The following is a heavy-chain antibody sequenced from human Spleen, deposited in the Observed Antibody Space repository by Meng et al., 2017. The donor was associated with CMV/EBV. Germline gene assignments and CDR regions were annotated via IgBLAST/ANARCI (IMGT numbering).Heavy chain of an antibody. CDR2: IFGGDSDT. CDR1: GFTFSIYA. V-gene: IGHV3-23*03. J-gene: IGHJ3*02. Sequence: GGSLRLSCAASGFTFSIYAMSWVRQAPGKGLECVSTIFGGDSDTFYADSVKGRFTISRDNSKNTLYLQMTSLRPEDTAVYYCAKDRVGATNYAFDIWGQGTMVTVSS. D-gene: IGHD1-26*01. CDR3: AKDRVGATNYAFDI.